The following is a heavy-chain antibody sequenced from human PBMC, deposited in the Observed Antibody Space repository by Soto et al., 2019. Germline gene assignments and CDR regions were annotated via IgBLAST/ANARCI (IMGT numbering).Heavy chain of an antibody. D-gene: IGHD3-10*01. CDR3: AKVSGRIVGPLNN. CDR1: GFTFRDYA. CDR2: ISGSGGST. J-gene: IGHJ4*02. Sequence: GGSLRLSCAASGFTFRDYAMTWVRQAPGKGLEWVSDISGSGGSTYADSVKGRFTVSRDNSNNTVYLQMTSLRVEDTAIYYSAKVSGRIVGPLNNWGREP. V-gene: IGHV3-23*01.